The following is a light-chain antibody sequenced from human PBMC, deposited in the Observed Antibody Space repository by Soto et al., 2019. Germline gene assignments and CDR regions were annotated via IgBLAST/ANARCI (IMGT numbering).Light chain of an antibody. J-gene: IGKJ5*01. Sequence: ELVVTQAPGTLSLSPGESATLSCRASQPVSGNFLAWYQQKPGLAPRLLSYGVSSRASGIPDRFFGSGYGTDFTLTINRLEPEDFSVYYCQQYANSPITFGQGTRLELQ. V-gene: IGKV3-20*01. CDR3: QQYANSPIT. CDR2: GVS. CDR1: QPVSGNF.